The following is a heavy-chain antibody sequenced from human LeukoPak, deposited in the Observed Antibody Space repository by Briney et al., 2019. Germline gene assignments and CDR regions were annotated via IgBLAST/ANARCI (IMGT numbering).Heavy chain of an antibody. CDR2: INHSGST. CDR3: ARANYDFWSGYYSPLDY. D-gene: IGHD3-3*01. CDR1: GGSFPPPP. V-gene: IGHV4-34*01. Sequence: SETLSLTCAVYGGSFPPPPPPPPPPPPPPPPPWIGEINHSGSTNYNPSLKSRVTISVDTSKNQFSLKLSSVTAADTAVYYCARANYDFWSGYYSPLDYWGQGTLVTVSS. J-gene: IGHJ4*02.